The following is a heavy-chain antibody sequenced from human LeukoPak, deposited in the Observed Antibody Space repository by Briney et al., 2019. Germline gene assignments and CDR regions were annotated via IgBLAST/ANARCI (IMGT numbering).Heavy chain of an antibody. D-gene: IGHD2-2*01. J-gene: IGHJ4*02. CDR2: INHSGST. CDR3: ARSYAHDY. CDR1: GGSFSGDY. V-gene: IGHV4-34*01. Sequence: SETLSLTCAVYGGSFSGDYWSWIRQPPGKGLEWIGEINHSGSTNYNPSLKSRVTISVDTSKNQFSLKLSSVTAADTAVYYCARSYAHDYWGQGTLVTVSS.